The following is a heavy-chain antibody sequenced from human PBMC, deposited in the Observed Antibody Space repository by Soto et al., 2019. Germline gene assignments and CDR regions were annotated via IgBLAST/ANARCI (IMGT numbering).Heavy chain of an antibody. J-gene: IGHJ5*02. D-gene: IGHD6-19*01. CDR1: GGSFSGYY. CDR3: ARGRGGSRGHNWFDP. CDR2: INHSGST. Sequence: QVQLQQWGAGLLKPSETLSLTCAVYGGSFSGYYWSWIRQPPGKGLEWIGEINHSGSTNYNPSLTSRVTISVDTSKNQFSLKLSSVTAADTAVYYCARGRGGSRGHNWFDPWGQGTLVTVSS. V-gene: IGHV4-34*01.